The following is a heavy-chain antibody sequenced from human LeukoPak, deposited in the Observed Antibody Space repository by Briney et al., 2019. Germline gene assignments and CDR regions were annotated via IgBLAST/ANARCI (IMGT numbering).Heavy chain of an antibody. CDR1: GGSISSYY. V-gene: IGHV4-59*12. J-gene: IGHJ5*02. CDR2: IYYSGST. Sequence: SETLSLTCTVSGGSISSYYWSWIRQPPGKGLEWIGYIYYSGSTNYNPSLKSRVTISVDTSKNQFSLKLSSVTAADTAVYYCARVQGLVVVAPFDPWGQGTLVTVSS. CDR3: ARVQGLVVVAPFDP. D-gene: IGHD2-15*01.